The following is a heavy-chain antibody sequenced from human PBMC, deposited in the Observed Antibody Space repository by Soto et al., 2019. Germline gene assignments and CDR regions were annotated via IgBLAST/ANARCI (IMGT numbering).Heavy chain of an antibody. J-gene: IGHJ4*02. CDR1: GFTFSNYA. CDR2: ISGGADDT. CDR3: AKSINDYYAPLDY. V-gene: IGHV3-23*01. D-gene: IGHD3-3*01. Sequence: EVQLLESGGGLVQPGGSLRLSCTASGFTFSNYAMGWLRQAPGKGLEWVSVISGGADDTHYADSVKGRFTISRDNSKNRLYVQMDSLKGEDTAVYYCAKSINDYYAPLDYWGQGMRVTVSS.